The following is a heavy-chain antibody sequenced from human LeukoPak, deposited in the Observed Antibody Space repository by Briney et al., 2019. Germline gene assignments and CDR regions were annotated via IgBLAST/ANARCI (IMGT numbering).Heavy chain of an antibody. V-gene: IGHV1-2*02. D-gene: IGHD2-2*01. J-gene: IGHJ3*02. Sequence: ASVKVSCKASGYTFTGYYMHWVRQAPGQGLEWMGWINPNSGGTNYAQKFQGRVTMTRDTSISTDYMELSRLRSDDTAVYYCVRERYQLHDAFDIWGQGTMVTVSS. CDR3: VRERYQLHDAFDI. CDR2: INPNSGGT. CDR1: GYTFTGYY.